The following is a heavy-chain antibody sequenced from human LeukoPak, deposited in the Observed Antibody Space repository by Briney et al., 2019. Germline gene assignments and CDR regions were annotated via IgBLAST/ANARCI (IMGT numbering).Heavy chain of an antibody. V-gene: IGHV1-2*02. CDR1: GYTFTGYY. CDR3: ARDFGLYYYDSKGYDY. D-gene: IGHD3-22*01. CDR2: INPNSGGT. Sequence: ASVKVSCKASGYTFTGYYMHWVRQAPGQGLEWMGWINPNSGGTNYAQKFQGRVTMTRDMSTSTVYMELSSLRSEDTAVYYCARDFGLYYYDSKGYDYWGQGTLVTVSS. J-gene: IGHJ4*02.